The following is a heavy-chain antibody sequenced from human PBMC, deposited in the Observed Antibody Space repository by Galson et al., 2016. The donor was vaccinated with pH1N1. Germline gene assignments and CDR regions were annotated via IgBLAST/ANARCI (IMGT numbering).Heavy chain of an antibody. CDR1: GFTFTNAW. CDR2: IKSKTDGGTT. Sequence: SLRLSCAASGFTFTNAWMSWVRQAPGKGLEWVGRIKSKTDGGTTDYAAPVKGRFTISRDDSKKMLYLQINNLKIEDRAVYYCSADVYDFWSVSGDYWGQGTLLTVSS. CDR3: SADVYDFWSVSGDY. D-gene: IGHD3-3*01. J-gene: IGHJ4*02. V-gene: IGHV3-15*01.